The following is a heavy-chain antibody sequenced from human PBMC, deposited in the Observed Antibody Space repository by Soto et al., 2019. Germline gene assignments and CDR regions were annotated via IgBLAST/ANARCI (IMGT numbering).Heavy chain of an antibody. V-gene: IGHV3-30-3*01. CDR3: ARGYFDY. CDR2: ISYDGSNK. Sequence: LRLSCAASGFTFSSYAMHWVRQAPGKGLEWVAVISYDGSNKYYADSVKGRFTISRDNSKNTLYLQMNSLRAEDTAVYYCARGYFDYWGQGTLVTVSS. J-gene: IGHJ4*02. CDR1: GFTFSSYA.